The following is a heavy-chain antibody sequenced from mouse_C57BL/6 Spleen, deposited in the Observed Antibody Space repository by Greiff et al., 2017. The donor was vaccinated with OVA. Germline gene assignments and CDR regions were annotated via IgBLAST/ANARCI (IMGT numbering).Heavy chain of an antibody. J-gene: IGHJ4*01. CDR3: ALIYYYGSSYVKAMDY. V-gene: IGHV1-53*01. CDR2: INPSNGGT. CDR1: GYTFTSYW. Sequence: QVQLQQPGTELVKPGASVKLSCKASGYTFTSYWMHWVKQRPGQGLEWIGNINPSNGGTNYNEKFKSKATMTVDKYSSTSYMQLSSLASEDSAVYYCALIYYYGSSYVKAMDYWGQGTSVTVSS. D-gene: IGHD1-1*01.